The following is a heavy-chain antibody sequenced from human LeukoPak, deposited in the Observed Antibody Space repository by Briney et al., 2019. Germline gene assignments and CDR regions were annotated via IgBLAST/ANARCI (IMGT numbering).Heavy chain of an antibody. CDR2: IIPILGIA. Sequence: ASVKVSCKASGGTFSSYAISWVRQAPGQGLEWMGRIIPILGIANYAQKFQGSVTITADKSTSTAYMELSSLRSEDTAVYYCARQTTLRGYSGYDGYYFDYWGQGTLVTVSS. CDR3: ARQTTLRGYSGYDGYYFDY. V-gene: IGHV1-69*04. CDR1: GGTFSSYA. D-gene: IGHD5-12*01. J-gene: IGHJ4*02.